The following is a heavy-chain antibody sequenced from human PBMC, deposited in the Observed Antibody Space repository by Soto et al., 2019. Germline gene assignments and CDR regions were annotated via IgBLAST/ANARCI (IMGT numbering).Heavy chain of an antibody. CDR3: ARPNSTPYYYYGMDV. CDR1: GYSFNSYW. Sequence: GESLKISCKGSGYSFNSYWIGWVRQMPGKGLEWMGIIYPGDSDTRYSPSFQGQVTISADKSISTAYLQWSSLKASDTAMYYCARPNSTPYYYYGMDVWGQGTTVTVSS. D-gene: IGHD2-15*01. J-gene: IGHJ6*02. CDR2: IYPGDSDT. V-gene: IGHV5-51*01.